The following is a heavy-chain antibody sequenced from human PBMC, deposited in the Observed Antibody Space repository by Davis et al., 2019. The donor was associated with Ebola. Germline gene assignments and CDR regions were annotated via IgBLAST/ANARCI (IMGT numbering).Heavy chain of an antibody. CDR3: ARASRDSSGWYLLDAFDI. J-gene: IGHJ3*02. V-gene: IGHV1-2*02. D-gene: IGHD6-19*01. Sequence: ASVKVTCKASGYTFTGYYMHWVRQAPGQGLEWMGWINPNSGGTNYAQKFQGRVTMTRDTSISTAYMELSRLRSEDTAVYYCARASRDSSGWYLLDAFDIWGQGTMVTVSS. CDR2: INPNSGGT. CDR1: GYTFTGYY.